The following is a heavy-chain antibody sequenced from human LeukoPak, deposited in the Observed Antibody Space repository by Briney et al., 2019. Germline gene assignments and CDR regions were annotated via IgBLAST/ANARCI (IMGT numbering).Heavy chain of an antibody. V-gene: IGHV3-23*01. CDR1: GFTFSNYG. D-gene: IGHD2/OR15-2a*01. CDR3: AKGPLLWN. CDR2: ITGSGDGT. J-gene: IGHJ4*02. Sequence: PGGSLRLSCAASGFTFSNYGMSWVRQAPGKGLEWVSSITGSGDGTSAADSVKGRFTISRDNSKNTLYLQMNSLRAEDTAVYYCAKGPLLWNWGQGTLVTVSS.